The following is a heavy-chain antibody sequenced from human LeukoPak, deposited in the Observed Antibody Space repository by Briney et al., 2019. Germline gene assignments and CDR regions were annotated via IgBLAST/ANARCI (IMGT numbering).Heavy chain of an antibody. V-gene: IGHV3-23*01. CDR2: ISVSGNT. Sequence: GGSLRLSCAASGFTFSSYAMSWVRQGPGKGLEWVSAISVSGNTYHADSVKGRFTISRDSSKNTLYLQMNCLRAGDAAVYYCAKAPVTTCSGAYCYPFDYWSQGTLVTVSS. D-gene: IGHD2-15*01. J-gene: IGHJ4*02. CDR3: AKAPVTTCSGAYCYPFDY. CDR1: GFTFSSYA.